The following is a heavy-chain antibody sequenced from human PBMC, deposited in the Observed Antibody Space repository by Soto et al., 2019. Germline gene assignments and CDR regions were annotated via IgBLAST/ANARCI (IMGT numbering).Heavy chain of an antibody. CDR1: GYTFTSYG. Sequence: ASVKVSCKASGYTFTSYGISWVRQAPGQGLEWMGWISSYNGNTDYAQKVQGRVTLTTDTSTSTTYMELRSLRSDDTAVYYCARGPRYCSTTTCFSGVTWFDPWGQGTLVTVSS. J-gene: IGHJ5*02. V-gene: IGHV1-18*04. CDR2: ISSYNGNT. CDR3: ARGPRYCSTTTCFSGVTWFDP. D-gene: IGHD2-2*01.